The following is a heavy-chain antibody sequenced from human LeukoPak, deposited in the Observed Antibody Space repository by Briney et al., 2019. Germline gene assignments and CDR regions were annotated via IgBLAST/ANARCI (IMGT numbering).Heavy chain of an antibody. Sequence: SETLSLTCAVYGESFSGYYWSWIRQPPGKGLEWIGEINHSGSTNYNPSLKSRVTISVDTSKNQFSLKLSSVTAADTAVYYCARADPQQYYFDYWGQGTLVTVSS. D-gene: IGHD6-13*01. J-gene: IGHJ4*02. CDR2: INHSGST. CDR1: GESFSGYY. CDR3: ARADPQQYYFDY. V-gene: IGHV4-34*01.